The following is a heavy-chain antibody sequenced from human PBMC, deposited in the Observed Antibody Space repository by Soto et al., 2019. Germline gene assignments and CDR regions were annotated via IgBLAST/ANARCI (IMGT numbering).Heavy chain of an antibody. CDR2: INPSGGST. Sequence: ASVKVSCKASGYTFTSYYMHWVRQAPGKGLEWMGIINPSGGSTSYAQKFQGRVTMTRDTSTSTVYMELSSLRSEDTAVYYCARMRRAAVAAKPGYGMDVWGQGTTVTVSS. J-gene: IGHJ6*02. CDR1: GYTFTSYY. D-gene: IGHD6-19*01. V-gene: IGHV1-46*01. CDR3: ARMRRAAVAAKPGYGMDV.